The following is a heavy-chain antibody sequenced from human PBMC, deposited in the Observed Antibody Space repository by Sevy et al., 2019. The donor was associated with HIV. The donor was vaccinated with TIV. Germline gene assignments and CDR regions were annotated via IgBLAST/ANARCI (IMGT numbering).Heavy chain of an antibody. CDR2: ISSSSSYI. J-gene: IGHJ5*02. CDR1: GFTFSSYS. CDR3: ARDLGYCSGGSCYGPWFDP. V-gene: IGHV3-21*01. Sequence: GESLKISCAASGFTFSSYSMNWVRQAPGKGLEWVSSISSSSSYIYYADSVKGRFTISRDNAKNSLYLQMNSLRAEDTAVYYCARDLGYCSGGSCYGPWFDPWGQGTLVTVSS. D-gene: IGHD2-15*01.